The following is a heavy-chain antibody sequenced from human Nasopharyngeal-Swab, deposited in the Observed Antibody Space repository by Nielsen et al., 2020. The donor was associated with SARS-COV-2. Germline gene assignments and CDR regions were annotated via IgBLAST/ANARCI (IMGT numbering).Heavy chain of an antibody. CDR3: TSQTNYYDSSETLYYYYMDV. V-gene: IGHV3-49*04. Sequence: GGSLRLSCTASGFTFGNYSMNWVRQAPGKGLEWVGFIRSKTYGETTDYAASVKGRFTISRDDSKSIAYLQMNSLRTEDTAVYYCTSQTNYYDSSETLYYYYMDVWGKGTTVTVSS. D-gene: IGHD3-22*01. CDR2: IRSKTYGETT. J-gene: IGHJ6*03. CDR1: GFTFGNYS.